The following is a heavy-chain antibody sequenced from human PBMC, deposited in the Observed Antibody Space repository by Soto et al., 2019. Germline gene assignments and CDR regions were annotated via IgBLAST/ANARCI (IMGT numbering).Heavy chain of an antibody. CDR1: SDSISSSNW. CDR3: ARVAGTYYFDY. Sequence: QVQLQESGPGLVKPSGTLSLTCAVSSDSISSSNWWRWVRQPPGKGLEWIGEIYHSGSTNYNPSLKSRVTTSVDKSKNQFSLKLSSVNAADTAVYYCARVAGTYYFDYWGQGTLDTVSS. CDR2: IYHSGST. D-gene: IGHD6-19*01. J-gene: IGHJ4*02. V-gene: IGHV4-4*02.